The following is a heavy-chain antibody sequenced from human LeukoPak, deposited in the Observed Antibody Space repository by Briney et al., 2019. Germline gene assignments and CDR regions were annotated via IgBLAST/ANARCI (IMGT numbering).Heavy chain of an antibody. Sequence: SGPTLVNPTQTLTLTCTFSGFSLSTSGMCVSWIRQPPGKALEWLARIDWDDDKYYSTSLKTRLTISKDTSKNQVVLTMTNMDPVDTATYYCARITRPHYDSLEWLIDYWGQGTLVTVSS. V-gene: IGHV2-70*11. CDR1: GFSLSTSGMC. J-gene: IGHJ4*02. CDR3: ARITRPHYDSLEWLIDY. D-gene: IGHD3-3*01. CDR2: IDWDDDK.